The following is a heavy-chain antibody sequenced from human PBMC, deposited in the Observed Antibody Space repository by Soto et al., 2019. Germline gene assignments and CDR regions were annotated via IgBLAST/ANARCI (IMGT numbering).Heavy chain of an antibody. CDR1: GYTFTSYD. CDR2: MNPNTGNS. CDR3: ARRAETNAWTGFGADKYYFGC. Sequence: ASVKVSCKASGYTFTSYDIYWVRQATGQGLEWMGWMNPNTGNSGYAQKFQGRVTMTSVTSISTAHMELSSLRSEDTAVYYCARRAETNAWTGFGADKYYFGCWEQETLVTVSS. J-gene: IGHJ4*02. V-gene: IGHV1-8*01. D-gene: IGHD1-1*01.